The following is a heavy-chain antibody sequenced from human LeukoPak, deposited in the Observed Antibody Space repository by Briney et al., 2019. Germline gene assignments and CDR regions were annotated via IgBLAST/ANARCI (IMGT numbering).Heavy chain of an antibody. D-gene: IGHD3-10*01. CDR3: ARGVGLRGVIIDYFDY. J-gene: IGHJ4*02. V-gene: IGHV1-2*02. CDR2: INPNSGGT. Sequence: ASVKVSCKASGYTFTGYNLHWVRQAPGQGLEWMGWINPNSGGTNYAQKFQGRVTMTRDTSINTAYMELSRLRSGDTAVYYCARGVGLRGVIIDYFDYWGQGRLVTVSS. CDR1: GYTFTGYN.